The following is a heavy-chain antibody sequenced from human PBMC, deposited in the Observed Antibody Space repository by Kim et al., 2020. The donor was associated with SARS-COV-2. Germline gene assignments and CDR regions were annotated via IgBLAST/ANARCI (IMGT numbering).Heavy chain of an antibody. D-gene: IGHD3-10*01. CDR2: ISYDGSNK. J-gene: IGHJ4*01. Sequence: GGSLRLSCAASGFTFSSYAMHWVRQAPGKGLEWVAVISYDGSNKYYADSVKGRFTISRDNSKNTLYLQMNSLRAEDTAVYYCARDQDYYGSGSYVAPFDYWGQGTLVTVSS. CDR1: GFTFSSYA. V-gene: IGHV3-30*04. CDR3: ARDQDYYGSGSYVAPFDY.